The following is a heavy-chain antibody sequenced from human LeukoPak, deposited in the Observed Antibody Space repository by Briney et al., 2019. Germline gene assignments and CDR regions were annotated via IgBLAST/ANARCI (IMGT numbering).Heavy chain of an antibody. J-gene: IGHJ3*01. CDR2: ISYDGSNT. D-gene: IGHD4-17*01. CDR3: ARGAFGDYYTGDAFDL. V-gene: IGHV3-30-3*01. CDR1: GFTFSIYA. Sequence: GGSLRLSCTTSGFTFSIYAIHWVRQAPGKGLEWVAVISYDGSNTFYADSVRGQFTLSRDKSNNTVYLQMNSLRLEDTAVYFCARGAFGDYYTGDAFDLWGQGTMVTVSS.